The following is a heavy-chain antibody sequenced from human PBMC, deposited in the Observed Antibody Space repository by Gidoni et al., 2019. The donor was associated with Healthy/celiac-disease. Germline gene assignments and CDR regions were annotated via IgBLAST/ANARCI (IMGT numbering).Heavy chain of an antibody. CDR3: ARERGLYCSSTSCHEIKRYYYYGMDV. CDR2: IWYDGSNK. Sequence: QVQLVESGGGVVHPGRSLRLSCAASGFTFSSYGMHWVLQAPGKGLEWVAVIWYDGSNKYYADSVKGRFTISRDNSKNTLYLQMNSLRAEDTAVYYCARERGLYCSSTSCHEIKRYYYYGMDVWGQGTTVTVSS. CDR1: GFTFSSYG. V-gene: IGHV3-33*08. J-gene: IGHJ6*02. D-gene: IGHD2-2*01.